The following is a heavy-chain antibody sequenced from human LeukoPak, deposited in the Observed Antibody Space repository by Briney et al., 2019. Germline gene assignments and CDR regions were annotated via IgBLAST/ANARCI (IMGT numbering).Heavy chain of an antibody. V-gene: IGHV4-4*07. J-gene: IGHJ4*02. Sequence: PSETLSLTCTVSGGSISSYYWSWIRQPAGKGLEWIGRIYTSGSTNYNPSLKSRVTISVDTSKNQFSLKLSSVTAADTAVYYCAREELRYFDWLLPDYWGQGTLVTVSS. CDR3: AREELRYFDWLLPDY. CDR2: IYTSGST. D-gene: IGHD3-9*01. CDR1: GGSISSYY.